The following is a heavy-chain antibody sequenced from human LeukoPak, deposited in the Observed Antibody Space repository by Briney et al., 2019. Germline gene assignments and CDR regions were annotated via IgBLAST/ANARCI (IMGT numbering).Heavy chain of an antibody. Sequence: GGSLRLSCAASGFTFSSYWMSWVRQAPGKGLEWVANIKQNGSEKYYVDSVKGRFTISRDNAKNSLYLQMSSLRAEDTAVYYCARDDCSSISCYHNWFDPWGQGTLVTVSS. V-gene: IGHV3-7*01. CDR3: ARDDCSSISCYHNWFDP. CDR2: IKQNGSEK. CDR1: GFTFSSYW. J-gene: IGHJ5*02. D-gene: IGHD2-2*01.